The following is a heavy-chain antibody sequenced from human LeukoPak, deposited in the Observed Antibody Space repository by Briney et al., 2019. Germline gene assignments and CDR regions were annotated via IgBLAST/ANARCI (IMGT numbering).Heavy chain of an antibody. CDR2: ISGSGGST. D-gene: IGHD6-19*01. Sequence: PGGSLRLSCAASGFTFSSYAMSWVRQAPGKGLEWVSAISGSGGSTYYADSVKGRFTISRDNSKNTLYLQMNSPRAEDTAVYYCAKDRSGIKAVAWKTYYYYYMDVWGKGTTVTVSS. CDR1: GFTFSSYA. CDR3: AKDRSGIKAVAWKTYYYYYMDV. V-gene: IGHV3-23*01. J-gene: IGHJ6*03.